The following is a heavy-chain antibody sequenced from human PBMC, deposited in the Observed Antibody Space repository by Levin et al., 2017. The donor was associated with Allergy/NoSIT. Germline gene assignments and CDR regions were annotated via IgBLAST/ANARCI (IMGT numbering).Heavy chain of an antibody. CDR3: TRDTGYKDY. D-gene: IGHD5-18*01. Sequence: GESLKISCKASGYDFTGYYVHWVRQAPGQGLEWMGWIDPNSGVPNYAQKFQGRVTMTRDTSLTTAYLELGGLRSDDTAVYYCTRDTGYKDYWGQGTLVTVSS. CDR2: IDPNSGVP. CDR1: GYDFTGYY. V-gene: IGHV1-2*02. J-gene: IGHJ4*02.